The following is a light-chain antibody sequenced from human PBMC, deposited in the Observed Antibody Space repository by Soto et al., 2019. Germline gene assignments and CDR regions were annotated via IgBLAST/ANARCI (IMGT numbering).Light chain of an antibody. J-gene: IGKJ1*01. Sequence: EIVLTQSPATLSLSPGERATLSCRASQSVSSYLAWYQQNPGQAPRLLIYDASNRATGIPARFSGSGSGTDFTRTISSLEPEDFAVYYCQQRSNWPPTFGQGTKVEIK. CDR2: DAS. CDR3: QQRSNWPPT. CDR1: QSVSSY. V-gene: IGKV3-11*01.